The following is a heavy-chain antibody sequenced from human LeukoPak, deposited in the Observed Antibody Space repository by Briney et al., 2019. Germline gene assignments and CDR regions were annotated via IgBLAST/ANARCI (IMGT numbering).Heavy chain of an antibody. J-gene: IGHJ5*02. Sequence: GGSLRLSCAASGFTFSSYEMNWVRQAPGKGLEWVSYISSSGSTIYYADSVKGRFTISRDNAKNSLYLQMNSLRAEDTAVYYCAREAPGNQLLYRGLGWFDPWGQGTLVTVSS. CDR2: ISSSGSTI. CDR1: GFTFSSYE. CDR3: AREAPGNQLLYRGLGWFDP. D-gene: IGHD2-2*02. V-gene: IGHV3-48*03.